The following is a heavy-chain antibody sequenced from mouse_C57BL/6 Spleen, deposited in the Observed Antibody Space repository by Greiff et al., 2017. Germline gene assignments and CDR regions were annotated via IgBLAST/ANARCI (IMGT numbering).Heavy chain of an antibody. CDR2: INPNNGGT. V-gene: IGHV1-18*01. J-gene: IGHJ3*01. Sequence: VQLQQSGPELVKPGASVKIPCKASGYTFTDYNMDWVKQSHGKSLEWIGDINPNNGGTIYNQKFKGKATLTVDKSSSTAYMQLSSLTSEDSAVYYCASGLDGYYFAYWGQGTLVTVSA. CDR3: ASGLDGYYFAY. CDR1: GYTFTDYN. D-gene: IGHD2-3*01.